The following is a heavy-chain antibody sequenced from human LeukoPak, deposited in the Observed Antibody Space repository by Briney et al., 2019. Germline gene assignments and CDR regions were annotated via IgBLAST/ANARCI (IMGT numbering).Heavy chain of an antibody. CDR1: GYTFTSYG. CDR2: ISAYNGNT. CDR3: ARLRFLGWFPDWFDP. V-gene: IGHV1-18*01. J-gene: IGHJ5*02. Sequence: ASVKVSCKASGYTFTSYGISWVRQAPGQGLEWMGWISAYNGNTNYAQKLQGRVTMTTDTSTSTAYMELRSLRSDDTAVYYCARLRFLGWFPDWFDPWGQGTLVTVSS. D-gene: IGHD3-3*01.